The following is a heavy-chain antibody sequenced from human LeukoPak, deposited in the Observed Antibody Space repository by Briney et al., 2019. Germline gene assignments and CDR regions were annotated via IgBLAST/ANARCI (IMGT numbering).Heavy chain of an antibody. CDR3: ASGYSYGYNY. J-gene: IGHJ4*02. Sequence: GGSLRLSCAASGCTFSSYSMNWVRQAPGKGVEWVSSISSSSSYRYYADSVKGRFTIYRDNAKNSLYLQMKSLRAEDTAVYYCASGYSYGYNYWGQGTLVTVSS. D-gene: IGHD5-18*01. CDR2: ISSSSSYR. V-gene: IGHV3-21*01. CDR1: GCTFSSYS.